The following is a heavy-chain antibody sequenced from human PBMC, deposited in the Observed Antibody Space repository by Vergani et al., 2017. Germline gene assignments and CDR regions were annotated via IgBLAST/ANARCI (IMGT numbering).Heavy chain of an antibody. V-gene: IGHV3-30*02. D-gene: IGHD5-24*01. J-gene: IGHJ4*02. CDR3: AKERGTVREGYSPGY. Sequence: QVQLEESGGGVVQPGRSLRLSCAGSGFTLSSHAMHWVRQAPGKGLEWVAFIWYDGSKEYYADSVKGRFTISRDNSKNTLYLQMNSLRGEDTAVYYCAKERGTVREGYSPGYWGQGTPVTVSS. CDR1: GFTLSSHA. CDR2: IWYDGSKE.